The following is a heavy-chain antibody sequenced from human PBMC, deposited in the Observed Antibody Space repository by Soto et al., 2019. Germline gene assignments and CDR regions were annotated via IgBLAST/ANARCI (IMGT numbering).Heavy chain of an antibody. J-gene: IGHJ6*02. CDR3: ARDQWFGDSYYYYGMDV. V-gene: IGHV4-4*07. CDR1: GGYISSYY. CDR2: IYTSGST. D-gene: IGHD3-10*01. Sequence: SETLSLTCTVSGGYISSYYWGWIRQPAGKGLEWIGRIYTSGSTNYNPSLKSRVTMSVDTSKNQFSLKLSSVTAADTAVYYCARDQWFGDSYYYYGMDVWGQGTTVTVSS.